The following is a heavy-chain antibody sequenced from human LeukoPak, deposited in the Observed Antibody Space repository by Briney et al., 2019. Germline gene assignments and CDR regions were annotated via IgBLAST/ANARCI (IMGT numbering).Heavy chain of an antibody. V-gene: IGHV1-8*01. CDR2: MYPNSGNA. J-gene: IGHJ6*02. CDR3: ASPQRQDIVIVPGIAPYYYYAMDV. Sequence: ASVKVSCKASGYTFTSFDINWVRQATGQGLEWMGWMYPNSGNAGYAQNFQGRVTLTRNTSISTAYMELSGLRSEDTAVYYCASPQRQDIVIVPGIAPYYYYAMDVWGQGTTVTVSS. CDR1: GYTFTSFD. D-gene: IGHD2-2*01.